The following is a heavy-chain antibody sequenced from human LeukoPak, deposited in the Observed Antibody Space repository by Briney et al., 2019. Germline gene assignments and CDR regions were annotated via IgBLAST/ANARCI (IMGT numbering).Heavy chain of an antibody. CDR1: GYTFTSYG. V-gene: IGHV1-18*01. D-gene: IGHD2-2*01. CDR3: ARRVVVVPAVSHPYYGMDV. J-gene: IGHJ6*02. Sequence: ASVKVSCKASGYTFTSYGISWVRQAPGQGLEWMGWISAYNGNTNYAQKLQGRVTMTTDTSTSTAYMELRSLRSDDTAVYYCARRVVVVPAVSHPYYGMDVWGQGTTVTVSS. CDR2: ISAYNGNT.